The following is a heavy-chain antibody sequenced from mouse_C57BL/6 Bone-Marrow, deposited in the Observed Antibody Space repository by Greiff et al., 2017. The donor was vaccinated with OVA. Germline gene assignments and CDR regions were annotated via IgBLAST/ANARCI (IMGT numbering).Heavy chain of an antibody. J-gene: IGHJ3*01. V-gene: IGHV1-61*01. Sequence: QVQLQQSGAELVRPGSSVKLSCKASGYTFTSYWMDWVKQRPGQGLEWIGNIYPSDSETHYNQKFKDKATLTVDKSSSTAYMQLSSLTSEDSAVYYCARFYYYGNAYWGQGTLVTVSA. CDR2: IYPSDSET. D-gene: IGHD1-1*01. CDR1: GYTFTSYW. CDR3: ARFYYYGNAY.